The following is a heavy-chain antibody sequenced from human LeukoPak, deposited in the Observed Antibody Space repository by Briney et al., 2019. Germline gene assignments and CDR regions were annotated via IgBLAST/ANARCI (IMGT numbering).Heavy chain of an antibody. CDR3: ARDLAYGDYESWFGP. D-gene: IGHD4-17*01. CDR1: GGTFSSYA. CDR2: IIPIFGTA. J-gene: IGHJ5*02. Sequence: SVKVSCKASGGTFSSYAISWVRQAPGQGLEWMGGIIPIFGTANYAQKFQGRVTITADESTSTAYMELSSLRSEDTAVYYCARDLAYGDYESWFGPWGQGTLVTVSS. V-gene: IGHV1-69*01.